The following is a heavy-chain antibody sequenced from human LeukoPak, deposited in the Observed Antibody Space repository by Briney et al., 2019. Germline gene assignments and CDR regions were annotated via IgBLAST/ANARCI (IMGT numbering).Heavy chain of an antibody. CDR1: GGSFSGYY. Sequence: SETLSLTCAVSGGSFSGYYWSWIRQPPGKGLEWIGEITHSGSIKYNPSLKSRVTISVDTSKNQFSLKLSSVTAADTAVYYCARCPLDYYDSSGYSYSGYMDVWGKGPTVTVSS. V-gene: IGHV4-34*01. J-gene: IGHJ6*03. D-gene: IGHD3-22*01. CDR2: ITHSGSI. CDR3: ARCPLDYYDSSGYSYSGYMDV.